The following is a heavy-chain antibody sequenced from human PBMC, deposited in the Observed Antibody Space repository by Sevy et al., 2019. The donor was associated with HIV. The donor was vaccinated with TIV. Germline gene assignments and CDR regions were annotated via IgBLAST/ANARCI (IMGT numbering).Heavy chain of an antibody. CDR3: ARVVNYYDRGPSDY. D-gene: IGHD3-22*01. CDR1: GFTFSDYY. Sequence: GGSLRLSCAASGFTFSDYYMNWICQAPGKGLEWVSYISSSGNTIYYADSVKGRLTISRDNAKNSLYLQMNSLRAEDTAVYYCARVVNYYDRGPSDYWGQGTLVTVSS. J-gene: IGHJ4*02. CDR2: ISSSGNTI. V-gene: IGHV3-11*01.